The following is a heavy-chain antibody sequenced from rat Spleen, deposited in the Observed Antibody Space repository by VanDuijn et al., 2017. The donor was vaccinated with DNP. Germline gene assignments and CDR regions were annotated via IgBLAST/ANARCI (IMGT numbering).Heavy chain of an antibody. V-gene: IGHV2-77*01. CDR1: GFSVTSYG. J-gene: IGHJ2*01. Sequence: QVQMKETGPGLVQKTQTLSVTCTVSGFSVTSYGVHWVRQAPGKGLEWMGRIWGDGITNYNSALKSRLSISRDTSKSQVFLTVSSLQTDDTAVYYCADALKMAWGQGVMVTVSS. D-gene: IGHD3-1*01. CDR3: ADALKMA. CDR2: IWGDGIT.